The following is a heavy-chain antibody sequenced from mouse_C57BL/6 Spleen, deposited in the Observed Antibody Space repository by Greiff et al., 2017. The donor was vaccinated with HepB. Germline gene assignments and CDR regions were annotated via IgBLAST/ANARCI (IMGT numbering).Heavy chain of an antibody. V-gene: IGHV1-52*01. CDR2: IDPSDSET. CDR1: GYTFTSYW. J-gene: IGHJ4*01. Sequence: QVQLQQPGAELVRPGSSVKLSCKASGYTFTSYWMPWVKQRPIQGLEWIGNIDPSDSETHYNQKFKDKVTLTVDKSSSTAYMQLSSLTSEDSAVYYCARKKNYLMDCWGQGTSVTVSS. CDR3: ARKKNYLMDC. D-gene: IGHD5-5*01.